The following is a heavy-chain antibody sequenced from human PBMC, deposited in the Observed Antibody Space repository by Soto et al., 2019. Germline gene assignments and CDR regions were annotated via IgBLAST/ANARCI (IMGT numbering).Heavy chain of an antibody. CDR3: ARGKGMEEHYCNYVLAF. Sequence: ASAEVSWKACGEGFATKARRWVHQSTGQSLEWMGWINGGTGQTKHSQRFQGRVNITRDTSASTAYMELSSLRSEDTAVYYCARGKGMEEHYCNYVLAFWGHGTTVPVSS. V-gene: IGHV1-3*01. D-gene: IGHD1-1*01. CDR2: INGGTGQT. CDR1: GEGFATKA. J-gene: IGHJ6*02.